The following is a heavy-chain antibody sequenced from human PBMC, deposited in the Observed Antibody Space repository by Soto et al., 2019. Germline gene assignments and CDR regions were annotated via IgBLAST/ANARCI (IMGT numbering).Heavy chain of an antibody. V-gene: IGHV1-8*01. CDR2: MNPNSGNT. CDR1: GYTFTSYD. Sequence: QVQLVQSGAEVKKPGASVKVSCKASGYTFTSYDINWVRQATGQGLEWMGWMNPNSGNTAYAQKFQGRITMTSNTPERTPSLEVTRPGSGDTGVFSCGRAASGGGGNWFDPWGQGTLVTVSS. CDR3: GRAASGGGGNWFDP. J-gene: IGHJ5*02. D-gene: IGHD3-10*01.